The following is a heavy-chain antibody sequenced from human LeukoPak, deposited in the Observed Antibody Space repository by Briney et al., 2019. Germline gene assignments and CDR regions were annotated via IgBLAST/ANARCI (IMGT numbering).Heavy chain of an antibody. Sequence: GASVKVSCKDSGYTFTSYGIRWVRQAPGQGLEWMGWISPYNGNTNYAPKLQGRLTMTTDTSTSTAYMELRSLRSDDTAVYYCARDRQCGYWGQGTLVTVSS. CDR1: GYTFTSYG. V-gene: IGHV1-18*01. D-gene: IGHD2-21*01. CDR2: ISPYNGNT. J-gene: IGHJ4*02. CDR3: ARDRQCGY.